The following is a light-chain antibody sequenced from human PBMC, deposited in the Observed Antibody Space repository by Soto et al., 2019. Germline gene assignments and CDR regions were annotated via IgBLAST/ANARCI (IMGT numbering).Light chain of an antibody. J-gene: IGKJ4*01. CDR3: QQYNYWPLT. CDR1: QSLTTY. CDR2: GIS. V-gene: IGKV3-15*01. Sequence: EGVMTQSPATLFVSPGETATLSCRASQSLTTYLAWYQQKPDQAPRLLIYGISTRATDIPARFSGSGSGTEFTLTISSLQSEDFAVYYCQQYNYWPLTFGGGTKVDIK.